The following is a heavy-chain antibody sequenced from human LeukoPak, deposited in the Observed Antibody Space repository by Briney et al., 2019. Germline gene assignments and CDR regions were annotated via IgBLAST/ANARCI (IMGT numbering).Heavy chain of an antibody. D-gene: IGHD6-19*01. V-gene: IGHV1-69*05. CDR2: IIPIFGTA. CDR3: SRGAVAGTYYYYYMDV. CDR1: GGTFSSYA. J-gene: IGHJ6*03. Sequence: SVKVSCKDSGGTFSSYAISWVRQAPGQGLEWMGGIIPIFGTANYAQKFQGRVTITTDESTSTAYMELSSLRSEDTAVYYGSRGAVAGTYYYYYMDVWGKGTTVTVSS.